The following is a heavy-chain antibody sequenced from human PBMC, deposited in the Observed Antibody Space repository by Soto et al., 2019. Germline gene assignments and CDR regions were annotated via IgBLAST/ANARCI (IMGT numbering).Heavy chain of an antibody. J-gene: IGHJ5*02. D-gene: IGHD1-26*01. V-gene: IGHV4-61*01. CDR2: IYYSGST. CDR1: GGSVSSGSYY. Sequence: SETLSLTCTVSGGSVSSGSYYWSWIRQPPGKGLEWIGYIYYSGSTNYNPSLKSRVTISVDTSKNQFSLKLSSVTAADTAVYYCARSEMGSYSQDNWFAPWGQGTLVTVSS. CDR3: ARSEMGSYSQDNWFAP.